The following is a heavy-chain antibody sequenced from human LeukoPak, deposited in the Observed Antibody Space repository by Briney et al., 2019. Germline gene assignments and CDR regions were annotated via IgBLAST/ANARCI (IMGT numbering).Heavy chain of an antibody. D-gene: IGHD3-10*01. J-gene: IGHJ4*02. Sequence: GASVKVSCKASGYSFRNYGISWVRQAPGQGLEYMGWISVYNGNTKYEQRLQGRVTMTADTSTSTVYMELRSLRSDDTAVYYCARGGRGYYGSGSYLIDHWGQGTLVTVSS. CDR3: ARGGRGYYGSGSYLIDH. CDR1: GYSFRNYG. V-gene: IGHV1-18*01. CDR2: ISVYNGNT.